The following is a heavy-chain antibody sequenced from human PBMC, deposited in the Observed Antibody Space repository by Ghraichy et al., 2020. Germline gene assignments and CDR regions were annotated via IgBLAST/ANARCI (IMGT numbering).Heavy chain of an antibody. V-gene: IGHV4-39*01. Sequence: SETLSLTCGVSGGSISSLTSYWAWIRRPPGKGLEWIGTIFYSGTTYHNPTLKSRVHMSVDTSRNEFSLKLTSVTAADTAVYYCAKFYATGSFCSYYMDVWGKGKTVTVSS. J-gene: IGHJ6*03. CDR3: AKFYATGSFCSYYMDV. CDR1: GGSISSLTSY. CDR2: IFYSGTT. D-gene: IGHD3-10*01.